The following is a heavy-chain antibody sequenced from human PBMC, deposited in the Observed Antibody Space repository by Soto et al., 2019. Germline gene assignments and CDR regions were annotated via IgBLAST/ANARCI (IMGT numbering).Heavy chain of an antibody. CDR3: ARALSGGTSCYKG. CDR1: GGSFSGYY. Sequence: SETLSLTCAVYGGSFSGYYWSWIRQPPGKGLEWIGEINHSGSTNYNPSLKSRVTISVDTSKNQFSLKLSSVTAADTAVYYCARALSGGTSCYKGWGQGTLVTVSS. D-gene: IGHD2-2*02. V-gene: IGHV4-34*01. J-gene: IGHJ4*02. CDR2: INHSGST.